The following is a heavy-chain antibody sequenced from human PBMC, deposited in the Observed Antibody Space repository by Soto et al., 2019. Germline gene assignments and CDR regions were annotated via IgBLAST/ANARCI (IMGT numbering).Heavy chain of an antibody. CDR3: ARDRLMATAGTARHYFGLDV. Sequence: KPSETLSLTCTVSGGSIRSGGYYWSWVRQNPRRGLEWIGNIYYIGNTYYNPSLKSRLTISVDTSKNQFSLNLSSVTAADTAVYYCARDRLMATAGTARHYFGLDVWGQGTTVTVSS. CDR1: GGSIRSGGYY. D-gene: IGHD5-18*01. V-gene: IGHV4-31*03. J-gene: IGHJ6*02. CDR2: IYYIGNT.